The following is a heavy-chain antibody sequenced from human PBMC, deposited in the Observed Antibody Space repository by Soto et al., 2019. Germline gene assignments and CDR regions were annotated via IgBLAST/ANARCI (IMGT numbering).Heavy chain of an antibody. J-gene: IGHJ5*02. D-gene: IGHD1-26*01. V-gene: IGHV4-38-2*02. CDR1: GYSISSGYY. CDR2: IYHSRST. CDR3: ARDKDPGRGNSFDP. Sequence: SETLSLTCAVSGYSISSGYYWGWIRQPPGKGMEWIGSIYHSRSTYYNPSLKSRVTISVDTSKNQFSLKLSSVTAADTAVYHCARDKDPGRGNSFDPWGQGTLVTVS.